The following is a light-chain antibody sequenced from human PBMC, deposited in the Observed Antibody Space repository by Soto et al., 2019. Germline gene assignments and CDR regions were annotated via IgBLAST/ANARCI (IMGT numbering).Light chain of an antibody. CDR1: QSVSSN. Sequence: EIVMTQSPATLSVSPGERATLSCRASQSVSSNLAWYQQKPGQAPRLLIYGESTRATGIPARFSGSGSGTEFTRTISSLQSEDFAVYYCQQYNNWPPYTFGQGTKLEIK. J-gene: IGKJ2*01. V-gene: IGKV3-15*01. CDR3: QQYNNWPPYT. CDR2: GES.